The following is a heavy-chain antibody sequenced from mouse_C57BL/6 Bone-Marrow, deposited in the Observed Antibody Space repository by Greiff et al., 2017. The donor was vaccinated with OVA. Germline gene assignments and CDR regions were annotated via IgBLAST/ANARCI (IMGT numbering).Heavy chain of an antibody. V-gene: IGHV5-2*01. Sequence: EVKVVKSGGGLVQPGESLKLSCESNEYEFPSHDMSWVRKTPEKRLELVAAINSDGGSTYYPDTMERRFIISRDNTKKTLYLQMSSLRSEDTALYYCARHGSNYDAMDYWGQGTSVTVSS. CDR1: EYEFPSHD. J-gene: IGHJ4*01. CDR3: ARHGSNYDAMDY. CDR2: INSDGGST. D-gene: IGHD2-5*01.